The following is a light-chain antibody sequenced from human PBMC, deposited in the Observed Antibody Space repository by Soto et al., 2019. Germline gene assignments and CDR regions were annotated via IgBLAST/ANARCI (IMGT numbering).Light chain of an antibody. CDR1: QSVRGY. CDR3: QQRSAWPLT. J-gene: IGKJ4*01. V-gene: IGKV3-11*01. CDR2: DAY. Sequence: EIVLTQSPATLSLSPGERATLSCRASQSVRGYLAWYQQKLSQAPRLLISDAYNRAADVPARFSGSGSGAAFTLTISSLEPEDFAVYYCQQRSAWPLTFGGGTKVEIK.